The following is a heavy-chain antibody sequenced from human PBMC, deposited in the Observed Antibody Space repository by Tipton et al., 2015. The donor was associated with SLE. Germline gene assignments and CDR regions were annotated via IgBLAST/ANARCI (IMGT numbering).Heavy chain of an antibody. Sequence: TLSLTCTVSGGSITDYYWGWFRQPPGKGLVWIGSIYHSGSTYYNPSLKSRATISVDTSKNQFSLKLSSVTAADTAVYYCARELGIAVAALDYWGQGTLVTVSS. V-gene: IGHV4-38-2*02. CDR3: ARELGIAVAALDY. CDR1: GGSITDYY. D-gene: IGHD6-19*01. J-gene: IGHJ4*02. CDR2: IYHSGST.